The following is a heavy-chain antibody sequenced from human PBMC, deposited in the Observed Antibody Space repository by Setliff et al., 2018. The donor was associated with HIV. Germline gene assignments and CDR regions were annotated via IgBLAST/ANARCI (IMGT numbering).Heavy chain of an antibody. V-gene: IGHV4-38-2*01. CDR1: GFSISSRYH. CDR2: IYHTGSS. CDR3: ARASPDRVATFFDY. J-gene: IGHJ4*02. Sequence: PSETLSLTCDVSGFSISSRYHWGWIRQSPGKGLGWIGNIYHTGSSYYNPSLNDRATISLDTSKNQFSLKLRSVTAADTAVYYCARASPDRVATFFDYWGQGTLVTVSS. D-gene: IGHD5-12*01.